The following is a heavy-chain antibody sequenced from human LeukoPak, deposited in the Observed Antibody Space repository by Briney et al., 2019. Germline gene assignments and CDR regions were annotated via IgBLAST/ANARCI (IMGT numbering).Heavy chain of an antibody. CDR1: GYTFTSYG. D-gene: IGHD3-10*01. V-gene: IGHV1-18*01. J-gene: IGHJ4*02. Sequence: GASVKVSCKASGYTFTSYGISWVRQAPGQGLEWMGWISAYNGNTNYAQKLQGRVTMTTDTSTSTAYMELRSLRSDDTAVYYCATVPRYYYGSGSSVNADYWGQGTLVTVSS. CDR3: ATVPRYYYGSGSSVNADY. CDR2: ISAYNGNT.